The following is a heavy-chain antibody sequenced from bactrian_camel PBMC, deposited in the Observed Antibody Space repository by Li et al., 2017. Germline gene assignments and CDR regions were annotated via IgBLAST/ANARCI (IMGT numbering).Heavy chain of an antibody. D-gene: IGHD1*01. CDR2: FDSDGST. Sequence: VQLVESGGDSVQAGGSLRLSCAASGYTFNTYGWFRQAPGQEREGVAQFDSDGSTGYADSVKGRFTISKDNAKNTLYLQMNSLEPEDTAMYYCAADEMTGLRGRCPRNLAPPLFGFWGQGTQVTVS. V-gene: IGHV3S10*01. CDR3: AADEMTGLRGRCPRNLAPPLFGF. CDR1: GYTFNTY. J-gene: IGHJ6*01.